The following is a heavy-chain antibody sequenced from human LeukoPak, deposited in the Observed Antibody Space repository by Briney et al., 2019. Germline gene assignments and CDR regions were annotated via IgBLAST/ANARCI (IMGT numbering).Heavy chain of an antibody. D-gene: IGHD3-10*01. Sequence: GGSLRLSRAASGFTFSSYWMHWVRQAPGKGLVWVSRINTDGSSTSYADSVKGRFTISRDNSKNTLYLQMNSLRAEDTAVYYCARWGMVRGVTATGADAFDIWGQGTMVTVSS. V-gene: IGHV3-74*01. J-gene: IGHJ3*02. CDR1: GFTFSSYW. CDR2: INTDGSST. CDR3: ARWGMVRGVTATGADAFDI.